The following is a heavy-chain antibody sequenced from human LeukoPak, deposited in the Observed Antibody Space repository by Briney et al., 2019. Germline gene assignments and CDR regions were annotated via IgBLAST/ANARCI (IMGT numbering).Heavy chain of an antibody. J-gene: IGHJ4*02. Sequence: SETLSLTCTVSGGSITSYYWDWIRQPPGKGLEWIGYIYYSGSTDYNPSLKSRVTISVDTSKNQFSLKLSSVTAADTAVYYCAKVKPDFDYWGQGTLVTVSS. CDR2: IYYSGST. CDR1: GGSITSYY. CDR3: AKVKPDFDY. D-gene: IGHD1-14*01. V-gene: IGHV4-59*12.